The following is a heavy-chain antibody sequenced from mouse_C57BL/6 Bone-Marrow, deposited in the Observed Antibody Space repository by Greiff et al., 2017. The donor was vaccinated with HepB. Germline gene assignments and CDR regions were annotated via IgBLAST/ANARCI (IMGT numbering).Heavy chain of an antibody. J-gene: IGHJ4*01. Sequence: QVKLQQPGADLGKPGASVKLSCKPSGYTFPGYWMHWGKRRLGQALEWIGRIHPSDSDTNYNQKFKGKATLTVDKSSSTAYMQLSSLTSEDSAVYYCAIFYYGTYYAMDYWGQGTSVTVSS. CDR2: IHPSDSDT. D-gene: IGHD2-1*01. CDR1: GYTFPGYW. V-gene: IGHV1-74*01. CDR3: AIFYYGTYYAMDY.